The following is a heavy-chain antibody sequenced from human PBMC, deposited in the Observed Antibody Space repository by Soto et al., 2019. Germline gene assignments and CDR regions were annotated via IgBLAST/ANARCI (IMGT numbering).Heavy chain of an antibody. V-gene: IGHV3-49*03. J-gene: IGHJ6*02. Sequence: PGGSLRLSCTASGFTLGDYAMSWFRQAPGKGLEWVGFIRSKAYGGTTEYAASVKGRFTISRDDSKSIAYLQMNSLKTEDTAVYYCTRELQVDYYSYYYDGMDVWGQGTTVTVSS. CDR1: GFTLGDYA. CDR2: IRSKAYGGTT. D-gene: IGHD4-17*01. CDR3: TRELQVDYYSYYYDGMDV.